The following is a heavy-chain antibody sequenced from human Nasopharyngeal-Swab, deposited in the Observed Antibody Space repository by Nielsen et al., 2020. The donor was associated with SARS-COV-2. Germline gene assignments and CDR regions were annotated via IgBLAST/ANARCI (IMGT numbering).Heavy chain of an antibody. CDR2: ISYDGSNK. CDR3: AKEAGYYDILTGYYLSLGYGMDV. D-gene: IGHD3-9*01. J-gene: IGHJ6*02. Sequence: GGALRLSCGASGFTLSSYGMHWVSKDRVKGVEGVAVISYDGSNKYYADSVKGRFTISRDNSKNTLYLQMNSLRAEDTAVYYCAKEAGYYDILTGYYLSLGYGMDVWGQGTTVTVSS. CDR1: GFTLSSYG. V-gene: IGHV3-30*18.